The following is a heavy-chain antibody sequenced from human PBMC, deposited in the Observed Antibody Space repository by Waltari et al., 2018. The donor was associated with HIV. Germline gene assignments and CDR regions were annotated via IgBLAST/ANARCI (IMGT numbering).Heavy chain of an antibody. D-gene: IGHD3-22*01. CDR2: MNPNSGNT. Sequence: QVHPVQSGPEVQRPGASVKISCKRYGYIFMNFDVNWVRQAAGTGPEWLGWMNPNSGNTASPYIFEERVTMTRDVSTDTAYMEMSGLTPEDTAIYYCARNSSAKGNRYFYYGLDVWGQGTPVTV. CDR1: GYIFMNFD. V-gene: IGHV1-8*02. J-gene: IGHJ6*02. CDR3: ARNSSAKGNRYFYYGLDV.